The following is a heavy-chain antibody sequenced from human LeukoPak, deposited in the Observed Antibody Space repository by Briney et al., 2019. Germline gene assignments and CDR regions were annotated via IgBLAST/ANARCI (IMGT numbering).Heavy chain of an antibody. D-gene: IGHD3-10*02. CDR2: ISSSGSTI. CDR3: AELGITMIGGV. CDR1: DFPFSGYG. J-gene: IGHJ6*04. Sequence: GGSLRLSCATFDFPFSGYGMHWVRQAPGKGLEWVSYISSSGSTIYYADSVKGRFTISRDNAKNSLYLQMNSLRAEDTAVYYCAELGITMIGGVWGKGTTVTISS. V-gene: IGHV3-48*03.